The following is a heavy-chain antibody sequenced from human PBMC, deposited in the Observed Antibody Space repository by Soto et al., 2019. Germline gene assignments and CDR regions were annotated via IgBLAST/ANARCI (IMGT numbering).Heavy chain of an antibody. J-gene: IGHJ5*02. Sequence: QVQLVQSGAEVKKPGASVKVSCKASGYTFTSYCISWVRQAPGQGLEWVGWISVYNGNTNYPQNLQGRVTMTTDTSPSTAYMELRSLRSADTAVYYCARAWGYSYGFDPWGQGTLVTVSS. V-gene: IGHV1-18*01. D-gene: IGHD5-18*01. CDR3: ARAWGYSYGFDP. CDR2: ISVYNGNT. CDR1: GYTFTSYC.